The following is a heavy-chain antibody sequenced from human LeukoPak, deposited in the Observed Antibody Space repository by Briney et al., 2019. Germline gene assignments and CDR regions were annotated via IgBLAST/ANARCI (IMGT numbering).Heavy chain of an antibody. CDR3: ARGQDIVVVPAALGSDAFDI. CDR1: GYTFTGYY. V-gene: IGHV1-2*02. Sequence: RASVKVSFKASGYTFTGYYMHWVRQAPGQGLEWMGWINPNSGGTNYAQKFQGRVTMTRDTSISTAYMELSSLRSEDTAVYYCARGQDIVVVPAALGSDAFDIWGQGTMVTVSS. J-gene: IGHJ3*02. CDR2: INPNSGGT. D-gene: IGHD2-2*01.